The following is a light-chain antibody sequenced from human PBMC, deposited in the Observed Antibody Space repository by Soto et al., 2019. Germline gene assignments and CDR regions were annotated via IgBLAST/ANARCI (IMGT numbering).Light chain of an antibody. J-gene: IGLJ1*01. V-gene: IGLV2-8*01. Sequence: SGLTQPPSASGSPGQSVTISCTGTSSDVGGYNYVSWYQQHPGKAPKLMIYEVSERPSGVPDRFSGSKSGNTASLTVSGLQAEDEADYYCSSYAGSNNYVFGTGTKVTVL. CDR1: SSDVGGYNY. CDR2: EVS. CDR3: SSYAGSNNYV.